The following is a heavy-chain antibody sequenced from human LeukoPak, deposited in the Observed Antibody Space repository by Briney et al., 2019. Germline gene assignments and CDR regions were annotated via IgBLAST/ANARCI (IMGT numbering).Heavy chain of an antibody. CDR3: ARGGTGDTRGSWFDP. CDR2: INPSGGSS. J-gene: IGHJ5*02. V-gene: IGHV1-46*01. CDR1: GFTFTSYY. Sequence: ASVNVSCKASGFTFTSYYMHWVRQAPRQGLEWVGIINPSGGSSSYAQKFQGRVTMTRDMSTSTVYMELSSLRSEDTAVYYCARGGTGDTRGSWFDPWGQGTLVTVSS. D-gene: IGHD1-1*01.